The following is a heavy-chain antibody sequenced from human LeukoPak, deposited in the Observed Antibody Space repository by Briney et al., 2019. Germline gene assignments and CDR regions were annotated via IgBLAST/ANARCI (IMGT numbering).Heavy chain of an antibody. CDR2: IIPILGIA. J-gene: IGHJ5*02. V-gene: IGHV1-69*04. Sequence: ASVKVSCKASGGTFSSYAISWVRQAPGQGLEWMGRIIPILGIANYAQKFQGRVTITADKSTSTAYMELSSLRSEDTAVYYCAREGSITMVRGVIDWFDPWGQGTLVTVSS. CDR3: AREGSITMVRGVIDWFDP. CDR1: GGTFSSYA. D-gene: IGHD3-10*01.